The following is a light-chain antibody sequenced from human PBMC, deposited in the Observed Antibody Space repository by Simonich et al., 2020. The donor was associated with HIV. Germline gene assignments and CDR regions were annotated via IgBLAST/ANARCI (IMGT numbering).Light chain of an antibody. CDR1: QSVSSN. J-gene: IGKJ1*01. Sequence: EIVMTQSPATLSVSPGERPTLSCTARQSVSSNLAWYQQKPGQAPRLLIYGASTRATGIPARFSGSGSGTEFTLTISSLQSEDFAVYYCQHYNNWPPWTFGQGTRVEIK. V-gene: IGKV3-15*01. CDR2: GAS. CDR3: QHYNNWPPWT.